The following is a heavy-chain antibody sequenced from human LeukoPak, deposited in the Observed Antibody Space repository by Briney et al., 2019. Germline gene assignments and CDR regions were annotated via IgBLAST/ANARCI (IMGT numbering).Heavy chain of an antibody. Sequence: SETLSLTCTVSGGSISSGDYYWSWIRQPPGKGLEWIGYIYYSGSTYYNPSLKSRVTISVDTSKNQFSLKLSSVTAADTAVYYWPRGYYYDSSGDAFDIWGQGTMVTVSS. J-gene: IGHJ3*02. D-gene: IGHD3-22*01. CDR2: IYYSGST. CDR1: GGSISSGDYY. V-gene: IGHV4-30-4*08. CDR3: PRGYYYDSSGDAFDI.